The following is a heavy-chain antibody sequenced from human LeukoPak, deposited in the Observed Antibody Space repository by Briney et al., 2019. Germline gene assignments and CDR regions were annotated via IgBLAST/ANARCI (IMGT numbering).Heavy chain of an antibody. CDR2: INPNSGGT. Sequence: ASVKVSCKASGYTFTGYYMHWVRQAPGQGLKWMGWINPNSGGTNYAQKFQGRVTMTRDTSISTAYMELSRLRSDDTAVYYCARLYGSGSYYNVGWFDPWGQGTLVTVSS. CDR3: ARLYGSGSYYNVGWFDP. V-gene: IGHV1-2*02. D-gene: IGHD3-10*01. CDR1: GYTFTGYY. J-gene: IGHJ5*02.